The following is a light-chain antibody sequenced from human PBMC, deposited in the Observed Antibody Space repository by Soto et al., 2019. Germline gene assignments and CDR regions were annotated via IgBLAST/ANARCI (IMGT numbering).Light chain of an antibody. J-gene: IGLJ1*01. V-gene: IGLV2-14*01. CDR2: EVS. CDR3: TSYTNSSTLGV. Sequence: QSVLTQPASVSGSPGQSITISCAGTSSDVGAYNYVSWYQQHPGKDPKLMIYEVSNRPSGVSNRFSGSKSGDTASLTISGLQAEDEAAYYSTSYTNSSTLGVFGTGTKVTVL. CDR1: SSDVGAYNY.